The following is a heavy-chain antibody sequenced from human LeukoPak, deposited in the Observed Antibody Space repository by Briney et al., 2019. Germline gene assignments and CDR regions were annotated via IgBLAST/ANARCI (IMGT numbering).Heavy chain of an antibody. Sequence: PSETLSLTCAVSGGSLSSSNWWSWVRQPPGKGLEWIGEIYHSGSTNYNPSLKSRVTMSVDTSKNQFSLKLSSVTAADTAVYYCARNFYYDSSGYDAFDIWGQGTMVTVSS. CDR3: ARNFYYDSSGYDAFDI. J-gene: IGHJ3*02. V-gene: IGHV4-4*02. CDR1: GGSLSSSNW. D-gene: IGHD3-22*01. CDR2: IYHSGST.